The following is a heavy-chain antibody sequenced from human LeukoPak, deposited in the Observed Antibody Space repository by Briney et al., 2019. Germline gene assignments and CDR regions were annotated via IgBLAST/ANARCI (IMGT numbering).Heavy chain of an antibody. CDR1: GYTFTGYY. Sequence: ASVTVSCKASGYTFTGYYIHWVRQGPGQGLEWMGWINPNSGGTNFAQKFQGRVTMTWDTSISTAYMDLSRLTSDDTAVYCCASAPPYYSLDYWGQGTLVTVSS. J-gene: IGHJ4*02. V-gene: IGHV1-2*02. D-gene: IGHD3-10*01. CDR2: INPNSGGT. CDR3: ASAPPYYSLDY.